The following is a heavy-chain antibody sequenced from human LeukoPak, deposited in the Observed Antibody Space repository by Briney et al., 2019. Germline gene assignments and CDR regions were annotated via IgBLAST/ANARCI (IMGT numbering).Heavy chain of an antibody. D-gene: IGHD2/OR15-2a*01. J-gene: IGHJ4*02. V-gene: IGHV4-38-2*02. Sequence: SETLSLTCTVTGYSISSSYYWGWIRQPPGKGLEWIGSIYHSGSTYYNPSLKSRVTMSVDTPKNQFSLNLSSVTAADTAVYYCAGLDYHFLGLDNWGQGTLVTVSS. CDR2: IYHSGST. CDR1: GYSISSSYY. CDR3: AGLDYHFLGLDN.